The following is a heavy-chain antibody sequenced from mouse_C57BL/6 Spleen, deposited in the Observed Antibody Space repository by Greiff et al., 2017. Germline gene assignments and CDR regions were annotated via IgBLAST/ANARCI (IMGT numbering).Heavy chain of an antibody. Sequence: QVQLQQPGAELVKPGASVKLSCKASGYTFTSYWMHWVKQRPGRGLEWIGRIAPNSGGTKYNEKFKSKATLTVDKPSSTAYMQLSSLTSDDSAVYYCARRDYCNFRHYAMDYWGQGTSVTVSS. D-gene: IGHD2-1*01. J-gene: IGHJ4*01. CDR3: ARRDYCNFRHYAMDY. V-gene: IGHV1-72*01. CDR2: IAPNSGGT. CDR1: GYTFTSYW.